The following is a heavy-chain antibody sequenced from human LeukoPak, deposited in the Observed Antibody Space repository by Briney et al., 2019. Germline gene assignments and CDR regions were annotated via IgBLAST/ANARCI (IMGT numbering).Heavy chain of an antibody. D-gene: IGHD1-26*01. Sequence: GGSLRLSCAASXFTFSNYAMSWVRQAPGKGLEWVSVITGSGDDAAYTDSVRGRFTISRDNSKSTLYLQMNSLRAEDTAVYYCAKNPYSASYYSFDYWGQGTLVTVSS. CDR2: ITGSGDDA. J-gene: IGHJ4*02. CDR3: AKNPYSASYYSFDY. V-gene: IGHV3-23*01. CDR1: XFTFSNYA.